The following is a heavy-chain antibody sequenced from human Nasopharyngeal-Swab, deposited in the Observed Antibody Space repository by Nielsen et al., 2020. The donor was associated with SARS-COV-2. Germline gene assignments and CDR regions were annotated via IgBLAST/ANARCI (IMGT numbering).Heavy chain of an antibody. CDR3: ARDSTRGVRGVGFDP. CDR2: IFYSVST. D-gene: IGHD3-10*01. J-gene: IGHJ5*02. V-gene: IGHV4-59*01. Sequence: SETLSPTCTVSGASISSYYWSWIRQPPGKGLDWIGYIFYSVSTNYNPSLKSPVTISVDTSKNQFSLKLRSVTAADTAVYYCARDSTRGVRGVGFDPWGQGTLVTVSS. CDR1: GASISSYY.